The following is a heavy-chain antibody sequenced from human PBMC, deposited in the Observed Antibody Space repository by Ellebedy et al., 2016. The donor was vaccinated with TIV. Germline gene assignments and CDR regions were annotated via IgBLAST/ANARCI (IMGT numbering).Heavy chain of an antibody. CDR2: INPNSGGT. Sequence: AASVKVSCKASGYTFTGYYMHWVRQAPGQGLGWMGWINPNSGGTNYAQKFQGWVTMTRDTSISTAYMELSRLRSDDTAVYYCARGAYSVSYISAANFDYWGQGTLVTVSS. CDR3: ARGAYSVSYISAANFDY. J-gene: IGHJ4*02. CDR1: GYTFTGYY. D-gene: IGHD1-26*01. V-gene: IGHV1-2*04.